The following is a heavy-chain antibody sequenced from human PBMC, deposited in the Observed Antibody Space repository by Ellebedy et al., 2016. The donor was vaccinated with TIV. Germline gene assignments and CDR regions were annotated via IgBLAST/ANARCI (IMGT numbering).Heavy chain of an antibody. CDR1: GFSFRSYW. J-gene: IGHJ3*02. Sequence: GGSLRLSCAAYGFSFRSYWMSWVRQAPGKGLEWVANMNQDGSDKYYEDSVKGRFTIARDNAKNSLYLQMSSLRVEDTAVYYCATDGSFGDYRSPTHAFVMWGQGTMVAVSS. V-gene: IGHV3-7*01. D-gene: IGHD4-17*01. CDR3: ATDGSFGDYRSPTHAFVM. CDR2: MNQDGSDK.